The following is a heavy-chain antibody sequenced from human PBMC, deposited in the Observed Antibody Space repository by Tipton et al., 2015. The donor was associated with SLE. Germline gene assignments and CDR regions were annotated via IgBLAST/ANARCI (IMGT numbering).Heavy chain of an antibody. D-gene: IGHD5-12*01. V-gene: IGHV4-31*03. CDR1: GGSISSGGYY. Sequence: TLSLTCTVSGGSISSGGYYWSWIRQHPGKGLEWIGYIYYSGSTYYNPSLKSRVTISVDTSKNQFSLKLSSVTAADPAVYYCARDPTSPNYYYGMDVWGQGTTVTVSS. CDR3: ARDPTSPNYYYGMDV. J-gene: IGHJ6*02. CDR2: IYYSGST.